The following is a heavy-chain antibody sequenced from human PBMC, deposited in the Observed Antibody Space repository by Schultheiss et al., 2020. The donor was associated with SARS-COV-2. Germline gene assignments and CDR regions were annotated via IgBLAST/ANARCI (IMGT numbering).Heavy chain of an antibody. V-gene: IGHV4-34*01. J-gene: IGHJ4*02. CDR3: ARVYDIHAFDI. Sequence: SETLSLTCAVYGGSFSGYSWSWIRQPPGKGLEWIGEINHRGTTNYNPSLRSRVTMSVDKSKNQFSLKLTSVTAADTALYYCARVYDIHAFDIWGQGTLVTVSS. CDR1: GGSFSGYS. CDR2: INHRGTT. D-gene: IGHD3-22*01.